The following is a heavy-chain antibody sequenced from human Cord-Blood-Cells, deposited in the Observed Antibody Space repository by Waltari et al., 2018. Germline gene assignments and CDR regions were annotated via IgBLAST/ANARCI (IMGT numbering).Heavy chain of an antibody. CDR1: GYTFTGYY. CDR3: ARAGGDYYDSSGYYFDY. J-gene: IGHJ4*02. CDR2: INPNGGGT. Sequence: QVQLVQSGAEVKKPGASVKVSCKASGYTFTGYYMHWVRQAPGQGLEWVGWINPNGGGTNYAQKFQGRVTMTRDTSISTAYMELSRLRSDDTAVYYCARAGGDYYDSSGYYFDYWGQGTLVTVSS. V-gene: IGHV1-2*02. D-gene: IGHD3-22*01.